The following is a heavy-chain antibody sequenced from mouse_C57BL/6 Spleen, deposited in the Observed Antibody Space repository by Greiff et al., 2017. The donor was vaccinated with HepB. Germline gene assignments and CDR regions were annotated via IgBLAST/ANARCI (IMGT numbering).Heavy chain of an antibody. CDR2: IDPENGDT. CDR1: GFNIKDDY. D-gene: IGHD1-1*01. V-gene: IGHV14-4*01. CDR3: TTSYGSSLGWCAY. J-gene: IGHJ3*01. Sequence: EVKLQESGAELVRPGASVKLSCTASGFNIKDDYMHWVKQRPEQGLEWIGWIDPENGDTEYASKFQGKATITADTSSNTAYLQLSSLTSEDTAVYYCTTSYGSSLGWCAYWGQGTLVTVSA.